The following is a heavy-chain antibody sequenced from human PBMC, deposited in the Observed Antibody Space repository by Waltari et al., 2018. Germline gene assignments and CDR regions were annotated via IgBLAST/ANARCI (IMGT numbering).Heavy chain of an antibody. V-gene: IGHV3-30*02. J-gene: IGHJ4*02. CDR1: GFTFSSYG. D-gene: IGHD1-26*01. CDR3: AKDGCSGSYDCQYYFDY. CDR2: IQYDGSNK. Sequence: QVQLVESGGGVVQPGGSLRLSCAASGFTFSSYGMHWVRTAPVKGLEWVTFIQYDGSNKYYADSVKGRFTISRDNSKNTLYLQMNSLRAEDTAVYYCAKDGCSGSYDCQYYFDYWGQGTLVTVSS.